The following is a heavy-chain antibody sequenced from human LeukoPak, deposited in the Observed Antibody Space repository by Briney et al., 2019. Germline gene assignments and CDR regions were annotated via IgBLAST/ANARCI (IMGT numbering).Heavy chain of an antibody. CDR3: VARPLTALRAWFDP. CDR2: VYNSGNT. V-gene: IGHV4-59*08. D-gene: IGHD4/OR15-4a*01. J-gene: IGHJ5*02. Sequence: KPSETLSLTCSVSGGSISGFFWSWIRQPPGKGLEWIVSVYNSGNTKYNPSLESRVTMSEDTSKNQFSLKLTSVTAADTAVYYCVARPLTALRAWFDPWGQGILVTVDS. CDR1: GGSISGFF.